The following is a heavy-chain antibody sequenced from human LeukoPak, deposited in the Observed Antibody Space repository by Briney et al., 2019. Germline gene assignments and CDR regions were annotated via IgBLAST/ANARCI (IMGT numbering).Heavy chain of an antibody. J-gene: IGHJ4*02. CDR3: ARGAGYDYVWKSYRYYDF. CDR1: GYTFTNYG. V-gene: IGHV1-18*01. CDR2: ITVDNGNT. D-gene: IGHD3-16*02. Sequence: ASVKVSCKASGYTFTNYGVSWVRQAPGQGLEWMGWITVDNGNTNYAQNFQGRVTMTTDTSTSTVYMELGSLRSDDTAGYYCARGAGYDYVWKSYRYYDFWGQGTLVTVSS.